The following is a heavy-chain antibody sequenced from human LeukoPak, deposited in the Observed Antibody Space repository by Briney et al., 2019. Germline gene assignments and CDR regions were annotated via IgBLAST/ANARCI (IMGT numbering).Heavy chain of an antibody. D-gene: IGHD3-10*01. J-gene: IGHJ5*02. CDR1: GGSSTSYY. CDR2: IYYSGST. CDR3: ARGGVNYKIAGP. Sequence: SETLALTCTVSGGSSTSYYWSWIRQPPGKVLEWIGYIYYSGSTNYNPSLKSRVTISVDTSKNQFSLKLSSVTAADTAVYYCARGGVNYKIAGPWGQGALVTVSS. V-gene: IGHV4-59*01.